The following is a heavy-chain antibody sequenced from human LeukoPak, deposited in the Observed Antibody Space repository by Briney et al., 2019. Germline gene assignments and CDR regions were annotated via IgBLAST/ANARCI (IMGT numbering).Heavy chain of an antibody. J-gene: IGHJ4*02. CDR1: GGTFSSYA. D-gene: IGHD2-8*01. CDR3: ARGYCTNGVCYYFDY. CDR2: IIPIFGTA. Sequence: SVTVSCTSSGGTFSSYAIRWVRQAPGQGLEWMGRIIPIFGTANYAQKFQGRVTITADKSTSTAYMELSSLRSEDTAVYYCARGYCTNGVCYYFDYWGQGTLVTVSS. V-gene: IGHV1-69*06.